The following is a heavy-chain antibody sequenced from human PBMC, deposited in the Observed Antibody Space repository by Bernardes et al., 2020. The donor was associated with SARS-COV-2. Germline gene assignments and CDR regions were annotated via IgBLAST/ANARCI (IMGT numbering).Heavy chain of an antibody. J-gene: IGHJ4*02. CDR3: ARLIGNCTSTSCYGAFDY. CDR1: AFTFNTYS. D-gene: IGHD2-2*01. CDR2: VIFLSRYI. V-gene: IGHV3-21*01. Sequence: SLRLACAASAFTFNTYSMNWVRQAPGKGLEWVSSVIFLSRYIYYADSVKGRFTISRDHAKNSLYLQMNSLRAEDTAVYYCARLIGNCTSTSCYGAFDYWGPGTLVTVSS.